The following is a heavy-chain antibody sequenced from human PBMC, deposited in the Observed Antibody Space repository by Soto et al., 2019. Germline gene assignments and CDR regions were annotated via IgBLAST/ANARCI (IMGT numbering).Heavy chain of an antibody. CDR2: IYSGGST. Sequence: EVQLVETGGGLIQPGGSLRLSCAASGFTVSSNYMSWVRQAPGKGLEWVSVIYSGGSTYYADSVKGRFTISRYNSKNTLYLQVNSLSAEDTAVYYCASLMDYLRYWGQGTLVTVSS. V-gene: IGHV3-53*02. CDR1: GFTVSSNY. CDR3: ASLMDYLRY. D-gene: IGHD3-10*02. J-gene: IGHJ4*02.